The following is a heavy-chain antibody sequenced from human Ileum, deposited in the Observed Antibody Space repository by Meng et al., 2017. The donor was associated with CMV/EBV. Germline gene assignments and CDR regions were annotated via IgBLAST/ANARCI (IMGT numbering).Heavy chain of an antibody. Sequence: AASGFTFSSYAMSWVRQAPGKGLEWVSAISGSGGSTYYADYVKGRFTISRDNSKNTLYLQMNSLRAEDTAVYYCAKDSYQLLNWFDPWGQGTLVTVSS. D-gene: IGHD2-2*01. CDR2: ISGSGGST. CDR3: AKDSYQLLNWFDP. V-gene: IGHV3-23*01. J-gene: IGHJ5*02. CDR1: GFTFSSYA.